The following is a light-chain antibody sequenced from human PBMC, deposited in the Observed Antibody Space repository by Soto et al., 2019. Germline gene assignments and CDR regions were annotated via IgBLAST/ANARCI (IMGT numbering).Light chain of an antibody. CDR1: QSISSW. J-gene: IGKJ4*02. V-gene: IGKV1-5*01. CDR2: DAA. CDR3: QLYDNDREP. Sequence: VQRTQSPSTLSASIGERVSITCRASQSISSWLAWYQQQPEQAPTLRLYDAASLDAGATSRYRGSRSGSEFTLTNTIIQPDDVESAFCQLYDNDREPFGGGTKVDIK.